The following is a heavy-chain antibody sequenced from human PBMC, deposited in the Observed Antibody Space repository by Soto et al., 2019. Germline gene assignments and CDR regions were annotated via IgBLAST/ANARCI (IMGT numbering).Heavy chain of an antibody. J-gene: IGHJ6*02. CDR1: GFIFNTCG. CDR3: ARAAWYYYGMDV. CDR2: IWPDGSNR. V-gene: IGHV3-33*01. Sequence: GGFLRLSCAPSGFIFNTCGMHWVRQAPGKGLGWVAVIWPDGSNRYYADSVSGQFTISRDNSKNTLFLQMNSLSAEDTAVYYCARAAWYYYGMDVWGQGTTVTVSS. D-gene: IGHD6-25*01.